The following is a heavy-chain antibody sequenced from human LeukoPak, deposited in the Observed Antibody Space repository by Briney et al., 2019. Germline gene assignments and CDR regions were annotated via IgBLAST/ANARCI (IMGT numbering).Heavy chain of an antibody. CDR2: IYTSGST. Sequence: SQTLSLTCTVSGGSISSGNYYWSWVRKPAGKGLEWIGRIYTSGSTNYNPSLKSRVTISVDTSKNQFSLKLSSVTAADTAVYYCAREGDYYDTSGTLDYWGQGTLVTVSS. V-gene: IGHV4-61*02. CDR1: GGSISSGNYY. J-gene: IGHJ4*02. CDR3: AREGDYYDTSGTLDY. D-gene: IGHD3-22*01.